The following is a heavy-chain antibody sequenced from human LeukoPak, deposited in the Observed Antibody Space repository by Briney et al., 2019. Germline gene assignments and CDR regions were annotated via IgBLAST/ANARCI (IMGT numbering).Heavy chain of an antibody. Sequence: GASVKVSCKVSGYTLTELSMHWVRQAPGKGLEWMGGFDPEDGETIYAQKFQGRVTMTEDTSISTAYMELSRLRSDDTAVYYCARGDYGEPKFDYWGQGTLVTVSS. CDR3: ARGDYGEPKFDY. V-gene: IGHV1-24*01. CDR1: GYTLTELS. J-gene: IGHJ4*02. CDR2: FDPEDGET. D-gene: IGHD4-17*01.